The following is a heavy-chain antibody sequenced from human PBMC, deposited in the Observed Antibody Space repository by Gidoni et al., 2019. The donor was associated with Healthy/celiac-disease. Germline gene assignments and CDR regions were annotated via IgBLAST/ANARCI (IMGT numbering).Heavy chain of an antibody. CDR3: ARVAAAGELEGWFDP. D-gene: IGHD6-13*01. J-gene: IGHJ5*02. CDR1: GVTFSSYA. V-gene: IGHV1-69*01. CDR2: IIPIFGTA. Sequence: QVQLVQSGAEVKKTGSSVNVSCKAAGVTFSSYAISWVRQAPGQGLEWMGGIIPIFGTANDAQKFQGRVTITADESTSTAYMELSSLRSEDTAVYYWARVAAAGELEGWFDPWGQGTLVTVSS.